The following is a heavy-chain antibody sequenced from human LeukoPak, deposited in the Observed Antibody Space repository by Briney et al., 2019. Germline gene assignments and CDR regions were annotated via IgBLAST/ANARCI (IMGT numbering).Heavy chain of an antibody. D-gene: IGHD6-13*01. Sequence: LSGGSLRLSCAASGFTFSSYSMIWVRQAPGKGLEWVSYISSSSSAIYYADSVKGRFTISRDNAKNSLYLQMNSLRAEDTAVYYCARDEGGSSWYYFDYWGQGTLVTVSS. CDR2: ISSSSSAI. CDR1: GFTFSSYS. J-gene: IGHJ4*02. CDR3: ARDEGGSSWYYFDY. V-gene: IGHV3-48*01.